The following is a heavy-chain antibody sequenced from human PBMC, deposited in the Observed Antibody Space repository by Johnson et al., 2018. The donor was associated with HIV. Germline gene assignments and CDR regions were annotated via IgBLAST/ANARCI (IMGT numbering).Heavy chain of an antibody. CDR2: ISYDGSNK. CDR1: GFTFSSYA. D-gene: IGHD1-26*01. J-gene: IGHJ3*02. CDR3: ARGSGSYGDAFDI. Sequence: QVQLVESGGVVVHPGRSLRLSCAASGFTFSSYAMHWVRQAPGKGLEWVAVISYDGSNKYYADSVKGRFTISRDNAKNSLYLQMNSLRAGDTAVYYCARGSGSYGDAFDIWGQGTMVTVSS. V-gene: IGHV3-30*14.